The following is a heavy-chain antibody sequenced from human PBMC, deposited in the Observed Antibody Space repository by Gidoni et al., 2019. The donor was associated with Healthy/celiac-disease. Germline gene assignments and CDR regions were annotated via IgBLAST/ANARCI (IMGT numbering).Heavy chain of an antibody. CDR3: ARGQIDYGDYPLEANDAFDI. Sequence: QVQLVQSGAEVKKPGASVKVSCKASGYTFTSYYMHWVRQAPGQGLEWMGIINPSCGSTSYAQKFQGRVTMTRDTSTSTVYMELSSLRSEDTAVYYCARGQIDYGDYPLEANDAFDIWGQGTMVTVSS. CDR2: INPSCGST. J-gene: IGHJ3*02. V-gene: IGHV1-46*01. D-gene: IGHD4-17*01. CDR1: GYTFTSYY.